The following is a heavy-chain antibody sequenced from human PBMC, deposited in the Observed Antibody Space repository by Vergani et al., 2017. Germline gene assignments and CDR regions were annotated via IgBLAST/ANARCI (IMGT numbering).Heavy chain of an antibody. J-gene: IGHJ4*02. V-gene: IGHV4-31*03. CDR1: GGSISSGGYY. CDR2: IYYSGTT. Sequence: QVQLQESGPGLVKPSQTLSLTCTVSGGSISSGGYYWSWIRQHPGKGLEWIGYIYYSGTTYYNPSLKSRVTISVDTSKNQFSLNLSSVTAADTAVYYCARNLGKNYYDSSGYLYWGQGTLVTVSS. D-gene: IGHD3-22*01. CDR3: ARNLGKNYYDSSGYLY.